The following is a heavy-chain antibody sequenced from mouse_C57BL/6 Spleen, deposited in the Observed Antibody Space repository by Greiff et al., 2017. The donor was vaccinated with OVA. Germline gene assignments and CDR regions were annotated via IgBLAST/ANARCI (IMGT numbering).Heavy chain of an antibody. CDR3: ARGGSPYYYGREGYFGV. J-gene: IGHJ1*03. D-gene: IGHD1-1*01. Sequence: EVQLQESGPGLVKPSQSLYFSCSVTGYSITSGYFWYWIRPSPGNLQEWMGYISNDGSNNYNPSLKNRISITRDTSKNQFFLKLNSVTTEDTATDYCARGGSPYYYGREGYFGVWGTGTTVTVSS. CDR2: ISNDGSN. V-gene: IGHV3-6*01. CDR1: GYSITSGYF.